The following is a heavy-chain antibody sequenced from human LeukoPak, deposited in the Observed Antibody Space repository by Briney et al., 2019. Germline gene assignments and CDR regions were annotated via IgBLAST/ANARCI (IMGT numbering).Heavy chain of an antibody. CDR2: INPNSGGT. J-gene: IGHJ3*02. Sequence: ASVKVSCKASGYTFTGYYMHWVRQAPGQGLEWMGWINPNSGGTNYAQKFQGRVTMTRDTSISTAYMELSRLRSDDTAVYYCARPAQGYSSSSVAFDIWGQGTMVTVSS. CDR1: GYTFTGYY. CDR3: ARPAQGYSSSSVAFDI. V-gene: IGHV1-2*02. D-gene: IGHD6-6*01.